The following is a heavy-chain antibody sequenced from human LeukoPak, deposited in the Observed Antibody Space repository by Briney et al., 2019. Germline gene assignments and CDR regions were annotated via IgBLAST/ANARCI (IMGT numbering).Heavy chain of an antibody. CDR2: ISGSGGST. D-gene: IGHD3-3*01. CDR1: GFTFSSYA. V-gene: IGHV3-23*01. J-gene: IGHJ4*02. Sequence: GGSLRLSCAASGFTFSSYAMSWVRQAPGKGLEWVSAISGSGGSTYYADSVKGRFTISRDNAKNSLYLQMNSLRAEDTAVYYCARDPYDFWSGYFLWGQGTLVTVSS. CDR3: ARDPYDFWSGYFL.